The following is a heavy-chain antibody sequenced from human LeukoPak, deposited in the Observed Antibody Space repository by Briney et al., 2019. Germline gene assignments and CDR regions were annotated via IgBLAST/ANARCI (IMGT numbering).Heavy chain of an antibody. J-gene: IGHJ3*02. CDR3: ARRALPPAYCGGDCFDAFDI. V-gene: IGHV5-10-1*01. D-gene: IGHD2-21*02. CDR2: IDPSDSYT. CDR1: GYRFTSYW. Sequence: GESLKISCKGSGYRFTSYWISWVRQMPGKGLEWMGRIDPSDSYTNYSPSFQGHVTISADKSISTAYLQWSSLKASGTAMYYCARRALPPAYCGGDCFDAFDIWGQGTMVTVSS.